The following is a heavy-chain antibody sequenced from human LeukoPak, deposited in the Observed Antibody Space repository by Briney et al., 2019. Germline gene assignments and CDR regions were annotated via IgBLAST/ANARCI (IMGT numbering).Heavy chain of an antibody. V-gene: IGHV3-30-3*01. CDR1: GFTFSSYA. CDR2: ISYDGSNK. J-gene: IGHJ4*02. CDR3: ARDHRRITIVY. D-gene: IGHD3-10*01. Sequence: GTSLRLSRAASGFTFSSYAMHWVRQAPGKWLEWVAVISYDGSNKYYADSVKGRFTISRDNSKNTLYLQMNSLRAEDTAVYYCARDHRRITIVYWGQGTLVTVSS.